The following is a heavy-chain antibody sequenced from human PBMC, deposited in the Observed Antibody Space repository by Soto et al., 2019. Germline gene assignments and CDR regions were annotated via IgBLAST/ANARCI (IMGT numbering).Heavy chain of an antibody. CDR2: INHSGST. J-gene: IGHJ3*02. D-gene: IGHD4-17*01. Sequence: SETLSLTCAVYGGSFSGYYWSWIRQPPGKGLEWIGEINHSGSTNYNPSLKSRVTISVDTSKNQFSLKLSSVTAAVTAVYYCARTYGDYEDAFDIWGQGTMVTVSS. CDR3: ARTYGDYEDAFDI. V-gene: IGHV4-34*01. CDR1: GGSFSGYY.